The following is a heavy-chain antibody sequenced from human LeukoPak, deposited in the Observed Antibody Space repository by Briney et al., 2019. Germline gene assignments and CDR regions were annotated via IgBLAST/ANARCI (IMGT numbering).Heavy chain of an antibody. CDR2: ISSSGSTI. D-gene: IGHD5-12*01. V-gene: IGHV3-11*01. CDR1: GFTFSDYY. J-gene: IGHJ6*02. CDR3: ARIIVATIKYYYGMDV. Sequence: GGSLRLSCAASGFTFSDYYMSWIRQAPGKGLEWVSYISSSGSTIYYADSVKGRFTISRDNAKNSLYLQMSSLRAEDTAVYYCARIIVATIKYYYGMDVWGQGTTVTVSS.